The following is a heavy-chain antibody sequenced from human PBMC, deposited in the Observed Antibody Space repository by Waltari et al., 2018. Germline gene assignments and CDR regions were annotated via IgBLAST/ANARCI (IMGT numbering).Heavy chain of an antibody. CDR1: GYSISSGYY. CDR3: ARQDYGGSLDAFDI. D-gene: IGHD2-15*01. V-gene: IGHV4-38-2*01. CDR2: IYHSGGS. J-gene: IGHJ3*02. Sequence: QVQLQESGPGLVKPSETLSLTCAVSGYSISSGYYWGWIRQPPGKGLEWIGSIYHSGGSYDNPSRKSRVTISVDTSKNQSALKLGSVTAADTAVYDCARQDYGGSLDAFDIWGQGTMVIVSS.